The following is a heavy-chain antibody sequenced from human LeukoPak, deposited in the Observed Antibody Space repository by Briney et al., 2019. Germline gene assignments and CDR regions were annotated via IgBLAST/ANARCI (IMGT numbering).Heavy chain of an antibody. J-gene: IGHJ1*01. CDR1: GYTLTELS. CDR2: IIPIFGTA. CDR3: ARGSKGYSSGWYPEYFQH. V-gene: IGHV1-69*13. D-gene: IGHD6-19*01. Sequence: ASVKVSCKVSGYTLTELSMHWVRQAPGQGLEWMGGIIPIFGTANYAQKFQGRVTITADESTSTAYMEPSSLRSEDTAVYYCARGSKGYSSGWYPEYFQHWGQGTLVTVSS.